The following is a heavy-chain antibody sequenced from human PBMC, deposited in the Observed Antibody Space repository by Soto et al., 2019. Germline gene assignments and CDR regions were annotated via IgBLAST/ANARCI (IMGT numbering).Heavy chain of an antibody. V-gene: IGHV3-23*01. CDR3: AKGGLGYGDYRYFQH. D-gene: IGHD4-17*01. Sequence: GGSLRLSCAASRFTFSSYAMSWVRQAPGKGLEWVSAISGGGGSTYYADSVKGRFTISRDNSKNTLYLQMNSLRAEDTAVYYCAKGGLGYGDYRYFQHWGQGTLVTVSS. CDR1: RFTFSSYA. CDR2: ISGGGGST. J-gene: IGHJ1*01.